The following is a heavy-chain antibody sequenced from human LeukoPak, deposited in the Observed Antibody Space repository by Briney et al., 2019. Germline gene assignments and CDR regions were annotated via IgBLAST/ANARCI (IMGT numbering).Heavy chain of an antibody. J-gene: IGHJ4*02. D-gene: IGHD6-19*01. CDR2: ISSSSSTI. Sequence: GGSLRLSCAASGFTFSSYSMNWVRQAQGKGLEWVSYISSSSSTIYYADSVKGRFTISRDNAKNSLYLQMNSLRAEDTAVYYCARGWPPFDYWGQGTLVTVSS. V-gene: IGHV3-48*01. CDR1: GFTFSSYS. CDR3: ARGWPPFDY.